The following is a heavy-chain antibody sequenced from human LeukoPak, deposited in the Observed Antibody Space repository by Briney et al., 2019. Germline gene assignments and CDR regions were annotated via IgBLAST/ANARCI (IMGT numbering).Heavy chain of an antibody. CDR2: IYSGGST. Sequence: GGSLRLSCAASGFNFYNFWMTWVRQAPGKGLEWVSVIYSGGSTYYADSVKGRFTISRDNSKNTLYLQMNSLRAEDTAVYYCARSVSGDWGQGTLVTVSS. D-gene: IGHD3-3*01. V-gene: IGHV3-66*01. J-gene: IGHJ4*02. CDR1: GFNFYNFW. CDR3: ARSVSGD.